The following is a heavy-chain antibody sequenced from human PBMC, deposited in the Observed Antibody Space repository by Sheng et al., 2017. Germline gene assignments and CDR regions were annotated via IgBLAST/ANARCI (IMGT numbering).Heavy chain of an antibody. CDR1: GYTFISYG. Sequence: QVQLVQSGGEVTKPGASVKVSCKASGYTFISYGISWVRQAPGQGLEWMGWTSGDNGDTNYAQNFQGRVSMTTDTTTSTAYMELRNLRSDDTAIYYCARDWDCRNSACQDCFDPWGREPWXPSPQ. D-gene: IGHD2-15*01. J-gene: IGHJ5*02. CDR3: ARDWDCRNSACQDCFDP. CDR2: TSGDNGDT. V-gene: IGHV1-18*01.